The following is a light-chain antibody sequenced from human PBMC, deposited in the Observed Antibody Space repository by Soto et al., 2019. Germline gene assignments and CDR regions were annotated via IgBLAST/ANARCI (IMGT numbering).Light chain of an antibody. CDR3: AAWDDSLNGLV. V-gene: IGLV1-44*01. Sequence: QSVLTQPPSASGTPGQSVTISCSGSSSNIGSNTANWYQQLPGTAPKLLIYSSNQRPSGVPDRFSGSKSGTSASLAISGLQSEDEADYYCAAWDDSLNGLVFGGGTQLTVL. CDR2: SSN. CDR1: SSNIGSNT. J-gene: IGLJ3*02.